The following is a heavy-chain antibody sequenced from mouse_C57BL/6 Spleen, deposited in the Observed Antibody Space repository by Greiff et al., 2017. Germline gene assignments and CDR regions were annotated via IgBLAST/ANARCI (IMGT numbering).Heavy chain of an antibody. V-gene: IGHV1-66*01. CDR2: IYPGSGNT. Sequence: LQLQQSGPELVKPGASVTISCKASGYSFTSYYIHWVKQRPGQGLEWIGWIYPGSGNTKYNEKFKGKATLTADTSSSTAYMQLSSLTSEDSAVYDCARGDITTVVAPYWYFDVGGTGTTVTVSS. CDR3: ARGDITTVVAPYWYFDV. J-gene: IGHJ1*03. D-gene: IGHD1-1*01. CDR1: GYSFTSYY.